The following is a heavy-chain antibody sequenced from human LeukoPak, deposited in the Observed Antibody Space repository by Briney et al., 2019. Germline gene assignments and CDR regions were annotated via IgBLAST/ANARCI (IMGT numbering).Heavy chain of an antibody. CDR1: GFTFSNYA. D-gene: IGHD3-10*01. J-gene: IGHJ4*02. Sequence: GKSLRLSCAASGFTFSNYAMHWVRQAPGKGLEWVSLISSGGTYEYYADSVKGRLTISRDNSKNTLYLQLNSLRAEDTAVYYCARDSTYYYDSGSSGPHYFDNWGQGTLVTVSS. V-gene: IGHV3-30*01. CDR2: ISSGGTYE. CDR3: ARDSTYYYDSGSSGPHYFDN.